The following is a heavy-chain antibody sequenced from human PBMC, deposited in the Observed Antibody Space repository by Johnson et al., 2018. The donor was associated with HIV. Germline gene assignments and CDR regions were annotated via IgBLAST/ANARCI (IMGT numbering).Heavy chain of an antibody. D-gene: IGHD3-16*02. Sequence: VQLVESGGGLVKPGGSLRLSCAASGMTFSDLWMNWVRQAPGKGLECVGRISSKTAGGTIEYAAPGQGRSPISRDDSKATLYLQMNSLKIKDTAVYYCSTDHPTAPLFVMNAFDIWGQGTMVTVSS. J-gene: IGHJ3*02. CDR3: STDHPTAPLFVMNAFDI. CDR2: ISSKTAGGTI. CDR1: GMTFSDLW. V-gene: IGHV3-15*01.